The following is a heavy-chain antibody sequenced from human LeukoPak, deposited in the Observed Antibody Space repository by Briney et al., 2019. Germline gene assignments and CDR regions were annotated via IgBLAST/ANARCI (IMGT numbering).Heavy chain of an antibody. J-gene: IGHJ4*02. V-gene: IGHV4-39*07. Sequence: ETLSLTYTVSGGSISSRSYYWGWIRRPPGKGLEWIGSIFDRGSTYYNPSLKSRVTISVDTSKNQFSLKLSSVTAADTAVYYCARDLGRNGDFDYWGQGTLVTVSS. D-gene: IGHD4-17*01. CDR2: IFDRGST. CDR3: ARDLGRNGDFDY. CDR1: GGSISSRSYY.